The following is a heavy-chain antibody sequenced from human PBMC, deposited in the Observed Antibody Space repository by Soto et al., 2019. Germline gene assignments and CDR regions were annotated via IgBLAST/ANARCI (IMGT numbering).Heavy chain of an antibody. CDR2: INPRADST. CDR3: AREFPSTYWFDP. Sequence: ASVKVSCKTSGYPFINFYVHWVRQAPGQGLEWLGNINPRADSTVYAPKFGDRVSMTRDTSTSTVYMELSSLTSDDTAMYYCAREFPSTYWFDPWGHGTLVTVSS. D-gene: IGHD3-16*01. CDR1: GYPFINFY. J-gene: IGHJ5*02. V-gene: IGHV1-46*01.